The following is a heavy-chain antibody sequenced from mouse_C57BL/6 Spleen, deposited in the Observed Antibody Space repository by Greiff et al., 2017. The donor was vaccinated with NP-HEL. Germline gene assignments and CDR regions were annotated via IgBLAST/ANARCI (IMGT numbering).Heavy chain of an antibody. CDR1: GFSFNTYA. CDR3: VRQNYGNYVGAMDY. V-gene: IGHV10-1*01. Sequence: EVKLVESGGGLVQPKGSLKLSCAASGFSFNTYAMNWVRQAPGKCLEWVARIRSKSNNYATYYADSVKDRFTISRDDSESMLYLQMNNLKTEDTAMYYCVRQNYGNYVGAMDYWGQGTSVTVSS. CDR2: IRSKSNNYAT. J-gene: IGHJ4*01. D-gene: IGHD2-1*01.